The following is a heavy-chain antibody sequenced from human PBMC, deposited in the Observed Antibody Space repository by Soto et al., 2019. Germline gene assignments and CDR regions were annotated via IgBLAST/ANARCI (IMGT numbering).Heavy chain of an antibody. V-gene: IGHV3-23*01. CDR1: GFTFSSYA. Sequence: PGGSLRLSCAASGFTFSSYAMSWVRQAPGKGLEWVSAISGSGGSTYYADSVKGRFTISRDNSKNTLYLQMNSLRAEDTAVYYCAKEPYCGGDCYSGHFQHWGQGTLVTVSS. CDR3: AKEPYCGGDCYSGHFQH. D-gene: IGHD2-21*02. CDR2: ISGSGGST. J-gene: IGHJ1*01.